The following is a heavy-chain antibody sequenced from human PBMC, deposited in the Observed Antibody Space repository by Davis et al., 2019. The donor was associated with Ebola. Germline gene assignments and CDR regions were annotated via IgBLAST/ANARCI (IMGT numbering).Heavy chain of an antibody. V-gene: IGHV4-34*01. D-gene: IGHD3-3*01. CDR2: INHSGST. Sequence: MPSETLSLTCGVFGGSFSGYYWSWIRQPPGKGLEWIGEINHSGSTNYNPSLKSRVTISVDTSKNQFSLKLSSVTAADTAVYYCARGPRFLEWLLLATDAFDIWGQGTMVTVSS. J-gene: IGHJ3*02. CDR1: GGSFSGYY. CDR3: ARGPRFLEWLLLATDAFDI.